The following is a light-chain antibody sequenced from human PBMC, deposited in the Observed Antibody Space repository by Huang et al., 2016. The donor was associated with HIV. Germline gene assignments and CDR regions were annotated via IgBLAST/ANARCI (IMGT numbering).Light chain of an antibody. CDR1: QNINTY. Sequence: DIQMTQSPSSLSASVGDTVTITCRASQNINTYLNWYQQKPGKSPKLLIYGASSLHSGVTSMFSGGGSGTDFTLTISTLQREDLATYYCQQSYSTPRTFGQGTKVEIK. CDR3: QQSYSTPRT. J-gene: IGKJ1*01. V-gene: IGKV1-39*01. CDR2: GAS.